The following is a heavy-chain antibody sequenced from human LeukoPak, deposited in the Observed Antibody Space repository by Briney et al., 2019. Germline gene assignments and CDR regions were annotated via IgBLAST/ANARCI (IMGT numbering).Heavy chain of an antibody. V-gene: IGHV3-66*01. CDR3: ARESGSLTKVTYYGLDI. CDR2: IDDTGT. Sequence: GGSLRLPCAASGFSVDYNYMTWVRQAPGRGLEWVASIDDTGTHYAASVKGRFDISRDISKNTVSLHLNNVRADDTGLYFCARESGSLTKVTYYGLDIWGPGTTVAVTS. J-gene: IGHJ6*02. D-gene: IGHD3-3*01. CDR1: GFSVDYNY.